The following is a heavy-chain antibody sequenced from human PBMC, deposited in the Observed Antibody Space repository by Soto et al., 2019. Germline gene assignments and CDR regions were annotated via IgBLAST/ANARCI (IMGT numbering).Heavy chain of an antibody. CDR3: AGDRGGRGGMVV. J-gene: IGHJ6*02. V-gene: IGHV3-48*02. CDR2: ISSDSSTT. CDR1: GLTFGAYS. Sequence: GGSLRLSCAASGLTFGAYSMNWVRQAPGKGLEWMSYISSDSSTTFHADSVKGRFTISRDNDRNSLYLQMTSLRNEDTAVYYCAGDRGGRGGMVVWGRGTTVTVSS.